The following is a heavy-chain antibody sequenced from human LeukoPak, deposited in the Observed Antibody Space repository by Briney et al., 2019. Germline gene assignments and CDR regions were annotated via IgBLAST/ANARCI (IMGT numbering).Heavy chain of an antibody. J-gene: IGHJ4*02. CDR2: ISGSSSTI. CDR1: GFTFSSYS. CDR3: ARGSTYYDSSGQVPFDY. Sequence: GGPLRLSCAASGFTFSSYSMNWVRQAPGKGLEWGSYISGSSSTIYYADSVKGRFTISRDNGKNTLYLQMNSLRAEDTAVYYCARGSTYYDSSGQVPFDYWGQGTLVTVSS. D-gene: IGHD3-22*01. V-gene: IGHV3-48*01.